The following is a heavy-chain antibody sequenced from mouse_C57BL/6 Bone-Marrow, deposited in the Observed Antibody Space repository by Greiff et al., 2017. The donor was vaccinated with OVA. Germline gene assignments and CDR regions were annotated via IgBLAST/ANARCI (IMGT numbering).Heavy chain of an antibody. CDR1: GFTFSDAW. V-gene: IGHV6-6*01. J-gene: IGHJ2*01. CDR3: TRRIDYYGSYFDY. Sequence: EVKLQESGGGLVQPGGSMKLSCAASGFTFSDAWMDWVRQSPEKGLEWVAEIRNKANNHATYYAESVKGRFTISRDDSKSSVYLQMNSLRAEDTGIYYCTRRIDYYGSYFDYWGQGTTLTVSS. D-gene: IGHD1-1*01. CDR2: IRNKANNHAT.